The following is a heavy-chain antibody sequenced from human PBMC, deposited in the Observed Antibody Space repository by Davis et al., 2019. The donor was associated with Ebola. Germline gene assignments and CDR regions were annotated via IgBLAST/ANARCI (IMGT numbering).Heavy chain of an antibody. V-gene: IGHV1-18*01. Sequence: ASVKVSCKASGYTFTNYPMNWVRQAPGQGLEWMGGINVNHGITNYVQKMQGRITMTADTSTSTAYMELRSLRSDDTAVYYCARGNKYGHDYWGQGTLVTVSS. CDR2: INVNHGIT. J-gene: IGHJ4*02. CDR3: ARGNKYGHDY. D-gene: IGHD3-10*01. CDR1: GYTFTNYP.